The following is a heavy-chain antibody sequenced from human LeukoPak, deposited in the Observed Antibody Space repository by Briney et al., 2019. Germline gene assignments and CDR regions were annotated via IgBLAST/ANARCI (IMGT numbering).Heavy chain of an antibody. D-gene: IGHD3-22*01. CDR2: ISYDGSNK. V-gene: IGHV3-30*18. CDR3: AKIMIVGTKPDFDY. J-gene: IGHJ4*02. CDR1: GFTFSSYG. Sequence: GGSLRLSCAASGFTFSSYGRPWFRQAPGKGLEWVAVISYDGSNKYYADSVKGRFTISRDNSKNTLYLQMNSLRAEDTAVYYCAKIMIVGTKPDFDYWGQGTLVTVSS.